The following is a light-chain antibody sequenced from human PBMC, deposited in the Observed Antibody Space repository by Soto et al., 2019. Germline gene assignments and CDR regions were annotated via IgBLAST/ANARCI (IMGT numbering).Light chain of an antibody. CDR1: SSNIGAGYD. CDR3: QSYDSSLSGVV. CDR2: GNS. Sequence: QSVLTQPPSVSGAPGQRVTISCTGSSSNIGAGYDVHWYQQLPGTAPKLLIYGNSTRPSGVPDRFSGSKSGTSASLAITGLQAEDEDDYDCQSYDSSLSGVVFGGGTKLTVL. J-gene: IGLJ2*01. V-gene: IGLV1-40*01.